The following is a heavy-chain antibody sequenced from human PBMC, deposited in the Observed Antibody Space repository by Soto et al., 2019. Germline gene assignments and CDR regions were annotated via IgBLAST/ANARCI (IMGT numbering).Heavy chain of an antibody. Sequence: GASVKVSCKASGYTFTSYYMHWVRQAPGEGLEWMGIINPSGGSTSYAQKFQGRVTMTRDTSTSTVYMELSSLRSEDTAVYYCARDLSSSGNRYYYGMDVWGQGTTVTVSS. J-gene: IGHJ6*02. D-gene: IGHD6-6*01. CDR3: ARDLSSSGNRYYYGMDV. CDR1: GYTFTSYY. CDR2: INPSGGST. V-gene: IGHV1-46*01.